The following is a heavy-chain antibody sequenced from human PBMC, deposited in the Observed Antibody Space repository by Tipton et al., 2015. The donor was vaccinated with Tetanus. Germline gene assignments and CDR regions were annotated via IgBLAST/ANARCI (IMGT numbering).Heavy chain of an antibody. J-gene: IGHJ4*02. Sequence: SLRLSCAGFGFIFGTYAMSWVRQAPGKGLEWVSGISAGGGSTYYADSVEGRFTISRDNSNNTLYLQMNSVRAEDTAVYYCARDIVSGHHVFDCWGRGTLVTVSS. CDR1: GFIFGTYA. D-gene: IGHD2-15*01. V-gene: IGHV3-23*01. CDR2: ISAGGGST. CDR3: ARDIVSGHHVFDC.